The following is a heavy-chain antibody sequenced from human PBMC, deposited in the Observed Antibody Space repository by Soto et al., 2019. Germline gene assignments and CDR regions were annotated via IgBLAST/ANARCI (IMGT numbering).Heavy chain of an antibody. Sequence: LVKVSCKASGGTFSSYAISWVRQAPGQGLEWMGGIIPIFGTANYAQKFQGRVTITADESTSTAYMELSSLRSEDTAVYYCARGWLRLGFGVVISSFDYYGMDVWGQGTTVTVSS. V-gene: IGHV1-69*13. CDR1: GGTFSSYA. CDR3: ARGWLRLGFGVVISSFDYYGMDV. J-gene: IGHJ6*02. D-gene: IGHD3-3*01. CDR2: IIPIFGTA.